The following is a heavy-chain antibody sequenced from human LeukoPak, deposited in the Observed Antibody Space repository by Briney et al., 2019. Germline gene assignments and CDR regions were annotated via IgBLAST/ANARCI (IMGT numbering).Heavy chain of an antibody. CDR2: IYTSGNT. J-gene: IGHJ4*02. D-gene: IGHD5-18*01. CDR1: GGSISSYY. V-gene: IGHV4-4*09. Sequence: PSETLSLTCTVSGGSISSYYWSWIRQPPGKGLEWIGYIYTSGNTNYNPSLKSRVTISVDMSKNQFSLKLSSVTAADTAVYYCARRPGYSYGAFDYWGQGTLVTVSS. CDR3: ARRPGYSYGAFDY.